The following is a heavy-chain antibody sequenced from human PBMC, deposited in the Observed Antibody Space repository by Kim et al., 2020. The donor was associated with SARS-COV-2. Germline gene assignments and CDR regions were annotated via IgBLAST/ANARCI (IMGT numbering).Heavy chain of an antibody. Sequence: SETLSLTCAVYGGSFSGYYWSWIRQPPGKGLEWIGEINHSGSTNYNPSLKSRVTISVDTSKNQFSLKLSSVTTADTAVYYCARRRVLEIYGSGSYRSRYYYYGMDVWGQGTTVTVSS. CDR3: ARRRVLEIYGSGSYRSRYYYYGMDV. V-gene: IGHV4-34*01. CDR1: GGSFSGYY. D-gene: IGHD3-10*01. J-gene: IGHJ6*02. CDR2: INHSGST.